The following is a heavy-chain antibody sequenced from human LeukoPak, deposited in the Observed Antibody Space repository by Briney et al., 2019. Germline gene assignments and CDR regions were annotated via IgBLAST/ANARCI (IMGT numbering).Heavy chain of an antibody. J-gene: IGHJ6*02. Sequence: GGSLRLSRAASGFTFSSYDMHWVRQATGKGLEWVSAIGTAGDTYYPGSVKGRFTISRENAKNSLYLQMNSLRAEDTAVYYCARWAQAGSGSYYFYYGMDVWGQGTTVTVSS. CDR2: IGTAGDT. CDR1: GFTFSSYD. V-gene: IGHV3-13*01. D-gene: IGHD3-10*01. CDR3: ARWAQAGSGSYYFYYGMDV.